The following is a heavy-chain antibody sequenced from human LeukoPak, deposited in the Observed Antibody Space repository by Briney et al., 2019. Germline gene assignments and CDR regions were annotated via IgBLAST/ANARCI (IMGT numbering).Heavy chain of an antibody. J-gene: IGHJ2*01. D-gene: IGHD3-3*01. CDR1: GGSISSYY. CDR2: IYYSGST. CDR3: ASIGVYDLWSGCYPVYWYFDL. Sequence: PSETLSLTCTVSGGSISSYYWSWIRQPPGKGLEWIGYIYYSGSTNYNPSLKSRVTISVDTSKNQFSLKLSSVTAADTAVYYCASIGVYDLWSGCYPVYWYFDLWGRGTLVTVSS. V-gene: IGHV4-59*01.